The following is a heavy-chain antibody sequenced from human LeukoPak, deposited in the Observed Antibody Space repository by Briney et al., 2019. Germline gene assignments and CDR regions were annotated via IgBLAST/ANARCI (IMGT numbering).Heavy chain of an antibody. CDR1: GFTVSSNY. J-gene: IGHJ3*02. V-gene: IGHV3-66*01. D-gene: IGHD3-22*01. Sequence: PGGSLRLSCAASGFTVSSNYMSWVRQAPGKGLEWVSVIYSGGSTYYADSVKGRFTISRDNSKNTLYLQMNSLRAEDTAVYYCARGGAYYDSSGYSKGAFDIWGQGTMVTVSS. CDR3: ARGGAYYDSSGYSKGAFDI. CDR2: IYSGGST.